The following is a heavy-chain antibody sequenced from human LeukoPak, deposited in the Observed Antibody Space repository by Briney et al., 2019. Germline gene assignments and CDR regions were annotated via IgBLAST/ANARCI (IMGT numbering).Heavy chain of an antibody. CDR2: ISGGGGST. CDR3: AKGGLATTFHYYYYMDV. J-gene: IGHJ6*03. CDR1: GSTFSSYA. Sequence: GGSLRLSWAASGSTFSSYAMSWVRQAPGKGLEWVSAISGGGGSTYYADSVKGRFTISRDNSKNTLYLQMNSLRAEDTAVYYCAKGGLATTFHYYYYMDVWGKGTTVTVSS. D-gene: IGHD5-12*01. V-gene: IGHV3-23*01.